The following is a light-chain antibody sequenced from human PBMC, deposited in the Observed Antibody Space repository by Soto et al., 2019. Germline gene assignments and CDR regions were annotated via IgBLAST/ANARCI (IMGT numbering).Light chain of an antibody. CDR1: QDIGTY. Sequence: DIQLTQSPSSLSATVGDRVTLTCRASQDIGTYLTWYQQKPGKAPKVLIYHASTLQSGVPSRFSGSGSGTDFCLTISNLHSEDYAMYSCQQVESYPKTFGRGTRLDIK. J-gene: IGKJ5*01. CDR2: HAS. CDR3: QQVESYPKT. V-gene: IGKV1-9*01.